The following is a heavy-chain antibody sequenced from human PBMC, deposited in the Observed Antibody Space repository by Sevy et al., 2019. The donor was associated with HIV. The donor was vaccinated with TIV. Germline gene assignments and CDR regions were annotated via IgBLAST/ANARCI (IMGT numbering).Heavy chain of an antibody. J-gene: IGHJ4*02. CDR3: ARFVSLGY. Sequence: GGSLRLSCAASGFTFSSSSMTWVRQAPGKGLGWGATISQGGSEEYYVDSVKGRFTISRDNAKNSLYLQMNSLSAVDTAVYFCARFVSLGYWGQGTLVTVSS. V-gene: IGHV3-7*01. CDR2: ISQGGSEE. CDR1: GFTFSSSS. D-gene: IGHD6-13*01.